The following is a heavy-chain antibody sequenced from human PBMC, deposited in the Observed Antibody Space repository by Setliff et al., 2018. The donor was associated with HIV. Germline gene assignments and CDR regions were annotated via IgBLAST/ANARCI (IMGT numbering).Heavy chain of an antibody. Sequence: SETLSLTCTVSGGSISSSTYYWSWIRQHPGKGLEWIGHIYYSGSTYYNPSLKSRVTISVDTSKNQFSLKLSSVTAADTAVYYCARDRGSGSWFDFWGQGTLVTVSS. J-gene: IGHJ4*02. CDR1: GGSISSSTYY. CDR3: ARDRGSGSWFDF. D-gene: IGHD1-26*01. V-gene: IGHV4-31*03. CDR2: IYYSGST.